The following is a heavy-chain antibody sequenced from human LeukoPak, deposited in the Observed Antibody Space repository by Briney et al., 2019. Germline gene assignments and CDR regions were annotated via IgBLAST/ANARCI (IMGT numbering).Heavy chain of an antibody. CDR3: VITSATGPLDY. V-gene: IGHV3-64D*09. CDR2: ISGNGGNT. D-gene: IGHD6-6*01. CDR1: GFTSSSYA. J-gene: IGHJ4*02. Sequence: GGSLRLSCSASGFTSSSYAMHWVRQAPGKGLEYVSAISGNGGNTYYADSLKGRFTISRDNSKNTLYLQMSSLRVEDTAVYYCVITSATGPLDYWGQGTLVTVSS.